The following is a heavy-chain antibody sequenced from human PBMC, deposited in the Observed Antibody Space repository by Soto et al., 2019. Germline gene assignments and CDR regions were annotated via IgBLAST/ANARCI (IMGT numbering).Heavy chain of an antibody. CDR2: INLSGST. V-gene: IGHV4-34*01. J-gene: IGHJ2*01. CDR3: ARGSRYFDL. Sequence: QVQLQQWGAGLLKPSETLSLTCALYGGSFSGYYWSWIRQPPGKGLEWIEEINLSGSTNYNPSLKSRVTISVDMSKNQFSLKLSSVTAADTAMYYCARGSRYFDLWGRGTLVTVSS. CDR1: GGSFSGYY.